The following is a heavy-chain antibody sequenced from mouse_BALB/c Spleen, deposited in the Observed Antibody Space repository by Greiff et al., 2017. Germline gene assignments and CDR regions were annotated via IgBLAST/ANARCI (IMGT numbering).Heavy chain of an antibody. CDR2: ISTYYGDA. D-gene: IGHD3-3*01. CDR1: GYTFTDYA. V-gene: IGHV1S137*01. CDR3: ARRDWTEGFAY. J-gene: IGHJ3*01. Sequence: QVQLQQSGAELVRPGVSVKISCKGSGYTFTDYAMHWVKQSHAKSLEWIGVISTYYGDASYNQKFKGKATMTVDKSSSTAYMELARLTSEDSAIYYCARRDWTEGFAYWGQGTLVTVSA.